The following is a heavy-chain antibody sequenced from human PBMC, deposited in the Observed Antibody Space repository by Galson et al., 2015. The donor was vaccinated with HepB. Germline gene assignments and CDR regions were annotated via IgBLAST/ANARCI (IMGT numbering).Heavy chain of an antibody. Sequence: SLRLSCAASGFSFNSYDMNWVRQAPGKGLEWISYISSSSTNTKYADSVMGRFTISRDNAKNSLSLQMNILRAEDTAVYYCARDRSGGGPSFTGFDYWGQGTLVTVSS. CDR3: ARDRSGGGPSFTGFDY. V-gene: IGHV3-48*03. CDR1: GFSFNSYD. J-gene: IGHJ4*02. CDR2: ISSSSTNT. D-gene: IGHD2-15*01.